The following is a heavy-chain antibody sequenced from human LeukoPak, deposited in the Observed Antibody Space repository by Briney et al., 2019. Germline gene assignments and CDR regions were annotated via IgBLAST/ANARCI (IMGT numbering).Heavy chain of an antibody. CDR2: IIPIFGTA. CDR3: ARRRQVSLRAFDI. J-gene: IGHJ3*02. CDR1: GGTFSSYA. D-gene: IGHD6-25*01. V-gene: IGHV1-69*13. Sequence: GASVKVSCKASGGTFSSYAISWVRQAPGQGLEWMGGIIPIFGTANYAQKFQGRVTITADESKSTASMELSSLRSEDTAVYYCARRRQVSLRAFDIWGQGTMVTVSS.